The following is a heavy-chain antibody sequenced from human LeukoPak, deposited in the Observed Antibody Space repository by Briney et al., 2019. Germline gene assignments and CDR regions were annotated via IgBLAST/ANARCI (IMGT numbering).Heavy chain of an antibody. V-gene: IGHV1-2*02. D-gene: IGHD1-1*01. CDR3: ARGGSDNWSFDY. CDR2: INPNSGGT. CDR1: GYTFTGYY. Sequence: ASVKVSCKAFGYTFTGYYMHWVRQAPGQGLEWMGWINPNSGGTNYAQKFQGRVTMTRDTSISTAYMELSRLTSDDTAVYYCARGGSDNWSFDYWGQGTLVTVPS. J-gene: IGHJ4*02.